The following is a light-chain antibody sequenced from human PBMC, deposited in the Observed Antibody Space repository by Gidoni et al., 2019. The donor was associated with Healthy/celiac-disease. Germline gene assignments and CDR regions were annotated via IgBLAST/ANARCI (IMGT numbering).Light chain of an antibody. J-gene: IGKJ3*01. CDR2: WAS. CDR1: QSVLYSSNNKNY. CDR3: QQYYSTLLT. Sequence: DIVMTQSPDSLAVSLGEWATINCKSSQSVLYSSNNKNYLAWYQQKPGQPPKLLIYWASTRQSGVPDRFSGSGSGTDFTLTISSLQAEDVAVYYCQQYYSTLLTFGPGTKVDIK. V-gene: IGKV4-1*01.